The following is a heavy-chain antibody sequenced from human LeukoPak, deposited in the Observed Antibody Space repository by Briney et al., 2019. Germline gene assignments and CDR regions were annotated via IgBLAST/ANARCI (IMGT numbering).Heavy chain of an antibody. Sequence: PSETLSLTCSVSGGSITGYYWGWVRQPPGEGLEWIGYIHYSGSTNYSPSLKSRVTISVDTSKNQFSLKLTSVTAADTAVFYCAKFGAVSAADYYYHYMDVWGKGTTVTVSS. CDR3: AKFGAVSAADYYYHYMDV. CDR1: GGSITGYY. J-gene: IGHJ6*03. D-gene: IGHD3-16*01. CDR2: IHYSGST. V-gene: IGHV4-59*01.